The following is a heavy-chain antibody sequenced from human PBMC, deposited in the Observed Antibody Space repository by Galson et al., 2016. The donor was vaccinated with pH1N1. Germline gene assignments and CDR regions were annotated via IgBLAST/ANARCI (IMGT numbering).Heavy chain of an antibody. Sequence: SLRLSCAASGFSFSDYWISWVRQAPGKGLEWVANIKQDGSEIYYEDSVKGRCTISRDNAKNSVSLQMNSLRVEDTGVYYCVRAIGGAASYWGQGTLVTVSS. D-gene: IGHD6-13*01. V-gene: IGHV3-7*01. CDR3: VRAIGGAASY. CDR1: GFSFSDYW. J-gene: IGHJ4*02. CDR2: IKQDGSEI.